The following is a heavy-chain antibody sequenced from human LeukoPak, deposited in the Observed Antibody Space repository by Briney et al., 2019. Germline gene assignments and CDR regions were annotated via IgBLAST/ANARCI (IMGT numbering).Heavy chain of an antibody. J-gene: IGHJ4*02. CDR1: GFTFTNAW. CDR3: AREMWPVGVSYFDY. CDR2: RHYRGTT. D-gene: IGHD6-19*01. V-gene: IGHV4-59*01. Sequence: PGGSLRLSCVDSGFTFTNAWMSWIRQPPGKGLEWIASRHYRGTTNYNPPLESRVTISVDTSRKQFSLKLSSVTAADTAVYYCAREMWPVGVSYFDYWGQGILVTVSS.